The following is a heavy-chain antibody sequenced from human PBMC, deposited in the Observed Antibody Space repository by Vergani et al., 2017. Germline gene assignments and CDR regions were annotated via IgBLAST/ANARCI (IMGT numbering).Heavy chain of an antibody. CDR3: AGDRAEGGMDV. CDR2: INPSGGST. CDR1: GSTFTSYY. V-gene: IGHV1-46*01. J-gene: IGHJ6*02. Sequence: QVQLVQSGAEVKKPGASVKVSCKASGSTFTSYYMHWVRQAPGQGLEWMGIINPSGGSTSYAQKFQGRVTMTRDTSTSTVYMVLSSLRSEDTAVYYCAGDRAEGGMDVWGQGTTVTVSS.